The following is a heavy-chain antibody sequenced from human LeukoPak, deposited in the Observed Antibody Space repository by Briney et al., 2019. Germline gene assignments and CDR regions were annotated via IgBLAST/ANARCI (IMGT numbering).Heavy chain of an antibody. Sequence: ASVKVSCKASGYTFTSYGISWVRQAPGQGLEWMGWISAYNGNTNYAQKFQGRVTMTRNTSTSTAYMELSSLRTTDPAVYFCARGYMVRGVILRYWGQGTLVTVSS. J-gene: IGHJ4*02. CDR1: GYTFTSYG. CDR2: ISAYNGNT. CDR3: ARGYMVRGVILRY. V-gene: IGHV1-18*01. D-gene: IGHD3-10*01.